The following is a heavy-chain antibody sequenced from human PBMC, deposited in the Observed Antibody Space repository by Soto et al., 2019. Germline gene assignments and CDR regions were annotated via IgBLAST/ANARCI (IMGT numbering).Heavy chain of an antibody. V-gene: IGHV3-48*03. CDR1: GFTFSRYE. Sequence: GGSLSLSCAASGFTFSRYEMNWVRQAPGKGLEWVSYISSSGSTIYYADSVKGRFTISRDNAKNSLYLQMNSLRAEDTAVYYCAREGGIAAANWFDPWGQGTLVTAPQ. CDR2: ISSSGSTI. J-gene: IGHJ5*02. CDR3: AREGGIAAANWFDP. D-gene: IGHD6-13*01.